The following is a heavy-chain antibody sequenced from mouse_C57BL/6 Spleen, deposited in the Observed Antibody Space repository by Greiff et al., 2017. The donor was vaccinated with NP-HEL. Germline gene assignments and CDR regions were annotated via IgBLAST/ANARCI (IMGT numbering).Heavy chain of an antibody. J-gene: IGHJ3*01. CDR2: ISNGGGST. Sequence: DVMLVESGGGLVQPGGSLKLSCAASGFTFSDYYMYWVRQTPEKRLEWVAYISNGGGSTYYPDTVKGRFTISRDNAKNTLYLQMSRLKSEDTAMYYCARAGTLDSSGYVWFAYWGQGTLVTVSA. CDR1: GFTFSDYY. CDR3: ARAGTLDSSGYVWFAY. V-gene: IGHV5-12*01. D-gene: IGHD3-2*02.